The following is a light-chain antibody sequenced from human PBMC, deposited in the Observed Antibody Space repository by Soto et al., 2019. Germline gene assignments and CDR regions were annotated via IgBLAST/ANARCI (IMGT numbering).Light chain of an antibody. CDR3: QQYGSSPQT. J-gene: IGKJ1*01. CDR2: GAS. Sequence: EIVLTQSPGTLSLSPGERATLSCRASQSVSSSFLAWYQQKPGQAPRLLMYGASSRANGIPDRFSGSGSGTDFTLTISRLEPEDFAVYYCQQYGSSPQTFGQGTKVEIK. CDR1: QSVSSSF. V-gene: IGKV3-20*01.